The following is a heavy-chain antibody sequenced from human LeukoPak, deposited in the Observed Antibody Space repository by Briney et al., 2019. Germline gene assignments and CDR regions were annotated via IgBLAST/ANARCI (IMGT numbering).Heavy chain of an antibody. J-gene: IGHJ4*02. CDR1: GFTFSSYS. CDR3: ARAKYSSSSGIMGY. Sequence: GGSLRLSCAASGFTFSSYSMNWVRQAPGKWLEWVSSISSSSSYIYYADSVKGRFTISRDNAKNSLYLQMNSLRAEDTAVYYCARAKYSSSSGIMGYWGQGTLVTVSS. D-gene: IGHD6-6*01. CDR2: ISSSSSYI. V-gene: IGHV3-21*01.